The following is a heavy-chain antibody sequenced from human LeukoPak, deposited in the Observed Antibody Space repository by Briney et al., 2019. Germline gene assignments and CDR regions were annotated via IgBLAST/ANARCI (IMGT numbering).Heavy chain of an antibody. CDR2: ISAYNGNT. D-gene: IGHD4-17*01. V-gene: IGHV1-18*01. Sequence: SVTVSCKASGYTFTSYGISWVRQAPGQGLEWMGWISAYNGNTNYAQKLQGRVTMTTDTSTSTAYMELRSLRSDDTAVYYCARDFNGDYEGLFDYWGQGTLVTISS. CDR1: GYTFTSYG. J-gene: IGHJ4*02. CDR3: ARDFNGDYEGLFDY.